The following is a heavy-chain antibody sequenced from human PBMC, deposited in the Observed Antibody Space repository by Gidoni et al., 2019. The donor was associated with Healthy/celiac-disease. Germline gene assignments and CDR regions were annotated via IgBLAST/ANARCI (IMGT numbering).Heavy chain of an antibody. CDR1: GGTFSSYA. J-gene: IGHJ4*02. Sequence: QVQLVQSGAEVKKPGSSVKVSCQASGGTFSSYAISWVRQAPGQGLEWMGRIIPILGIANYAQKFQGRVTITADKSTSTAYMELSSLRSEDTAVYYCARDLLEGDTAMVPLDYWGQGTLVTVSS. D-gene: IGHD5-18*01. CDR2: IIPILGIA. V-gene: IGHV1-69*09. CDR3: ARDLLEGDTAMVPLDY.